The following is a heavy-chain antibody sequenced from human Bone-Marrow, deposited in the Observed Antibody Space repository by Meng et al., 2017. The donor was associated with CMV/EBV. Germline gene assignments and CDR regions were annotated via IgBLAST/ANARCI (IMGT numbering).Heavy chain of an antibody. CDR2: IYPGDSDA. Sequence: RVTGTWMGWGRQLPGKGLEWIGLIYPGDSDAGYSPSCRGRVSITNDKSSSAAYLQWSSLKASDTAMYYCARSMVRGGLNWFDPWGQGTLVTVSS. CDR3: ARSMVRGGLNWFDP. CDR1: RVTGTW. J-gene: IGHJ5*02. V-gene: IGHV5-51*01. D-gene: IGHD3-10*01.